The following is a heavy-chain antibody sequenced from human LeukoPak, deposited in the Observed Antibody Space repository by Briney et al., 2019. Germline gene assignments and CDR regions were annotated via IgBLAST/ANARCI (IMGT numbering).Heavy chain of an antibody. CDR3: ARDQRYYDSSGYPEDGFDV. Sequence: SETLSLTCAVSGASINSSNWWSWVRPSPGKGLEWIGEIYHSGSTNYNPSLKSRVTISVDKSKNQFSLKVTSVTAADTAMYCARDQRYYDSSGYPEDGFDVWGQGTMVTVSS. D-gene: IGHD3-22*01. CDR1: GASINSSNW. CDR2: IYHSGST. J-gene: IGHJ3*01. V-gene: IGHV4-4*02.